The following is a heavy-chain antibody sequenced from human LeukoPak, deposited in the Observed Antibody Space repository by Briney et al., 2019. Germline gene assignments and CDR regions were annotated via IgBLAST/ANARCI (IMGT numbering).Heavy chain of an antibody. CDR1: RFTFNTYA. V-gene: IGHV3-23*01. D-gene: IGHD3-10*01. CDR2: ISGNGDIT. CDR3: AVRGVIGPYYYYAMDV. Sequence: GGSLRLSCAASRFTFNTYAVNWVRQAPGKGLEWVSAISGNGDITYYADSVRGRFTISRDNSKNTLYLQMNSLRAEDTAVYYCAVRGVIGPYYYYAMDVWGQGTTVTVSS. J-gene: IGHJ6*02.